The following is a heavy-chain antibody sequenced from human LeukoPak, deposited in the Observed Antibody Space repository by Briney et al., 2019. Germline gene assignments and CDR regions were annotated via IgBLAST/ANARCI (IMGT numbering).Heavy chain of an antibody. D-gene: IGHD2-15*01. CDR3: AVQYCSGGSCYWGGGDYYFDY. CDR1: GYSISSSNW. J-gene: IGHJ4*02. V-gene: IGHV4-28*01. Sequence: SDTLSLTCAVSGYSISSSNWWGWIRQPPGKGLEWIGYIYYSGSTNYNPSLKSRVTISVDTSKNQFSLKLSSVTAADTAVYYCAVQYCSGGSCYWGGGDYYFDYWGQGTLVTVSS. CDR2: IYYSGST.